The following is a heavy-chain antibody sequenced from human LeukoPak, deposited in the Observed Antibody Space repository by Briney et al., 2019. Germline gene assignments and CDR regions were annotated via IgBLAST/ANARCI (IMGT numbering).Heavy chain of an antibody. CDR2: VYYTGST. J-gene: IGHJ6*02. CDR1: GGSISGYF. V-gene: IGHV4-59*08. D-gene: IGHD2/OR15-2a*01. Sequence: SETLSLTCAVSGGSISGYFWSWSRQPPGKGLEWIGYVYYTGSTIYNPSLRSRVTMSVDVSKNQFSLDLTSVTAADTAVYYCARHDPVGHFLRGMDVWGQGTTVTVSS. CDR3: ARHDPVGHFLRGMDV.